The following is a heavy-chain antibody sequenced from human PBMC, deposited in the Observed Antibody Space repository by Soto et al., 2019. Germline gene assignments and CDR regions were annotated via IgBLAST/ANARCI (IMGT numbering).Heavy chain of an antibody. CDR3: ARAMTGDYYYYYGMDV. V-gene: IGHV1-46*01. Sequence: ASVKVSCKASGYTFTSYYMHWVRQAPGQGLEWMGIINPSGGSTSYAQKFQGRVTMTRDTSTSTVYMELSSLRSEDTAVYYCARAMTGDYYYYYGMDVWCQGTTVTVSS. J-gene: IGHJ6*02. CDR2: INPSGGST. D-gene: IGHD1-20*01. CDR1: GYTFTSYY.